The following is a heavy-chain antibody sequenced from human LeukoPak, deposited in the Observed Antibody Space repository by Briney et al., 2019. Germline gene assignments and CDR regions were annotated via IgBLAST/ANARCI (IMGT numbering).Heavy chain of an antibody. CDR2: IIPIFGTA. Sequence: GASVKVSCKASGGTFSGYAISWVRQAPGQGLEWMGGIIPIFGTANYAQKFRGRVTITADESTSTAYMELSSLRSEDTAVYYCARDFSSWYERPHTGFDYWGQGTLVTVSS. J-gene: IGHJ4*02. CDR1: GGTFSGYA. CDR3: ARDFSSWYERPHTGFDY. V-gene: IGHV1-69*13. D-gene: IGHD6-13*01.